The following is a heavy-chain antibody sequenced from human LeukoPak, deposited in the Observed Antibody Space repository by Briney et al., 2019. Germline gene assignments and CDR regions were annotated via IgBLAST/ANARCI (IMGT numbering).Heavy chain of an antibody. V-gene: IGHV1-46*01. J-gene: IGHJ4*02. Sequence: ASAKVSCKASGYSFTTYYMHWVRQAPGQGLEWMGIINPSGGSTRYAQKFQGRVTMTRDMSTSTVYMELSSLRSEDTAVYYCARDDSPYYDSSGYGDYWGQGTLVTVSS. CDR3: ARDDSPYYDSSGYGDY. CDR1: GYSFTTYY. CDR2: INPSGGST. D-gene: IGHD3-22*01.